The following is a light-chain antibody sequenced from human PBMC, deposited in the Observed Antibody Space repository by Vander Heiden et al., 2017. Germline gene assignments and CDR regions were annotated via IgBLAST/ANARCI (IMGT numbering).Light chain of an antibody. V-gene: IGKV1-39*01. CDR1: QSISSY. CDR2: AAS. Sequence: DIQMTQSPPSLSASVGDRVTITCRASQSISSYLNWYQQKPGKAPNLLIYAASSLQSGVPSRFSGSGSGTDFTLTISSLQPEDFATYYCQQSHSTPWTFGQGTKVECK. CDR3: QQSHSTPWT. J-gene: IGKJ1*01.